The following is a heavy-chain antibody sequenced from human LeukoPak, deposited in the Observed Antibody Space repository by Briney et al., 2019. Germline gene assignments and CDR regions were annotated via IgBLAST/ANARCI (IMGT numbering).Heavy chain of an antibody. CDR1: GFTFSTYS. CDR2: IDTFTSYI. D-gene: IGHD3-10*01. CDR3: ARGRSITLLRGVAMSDGFDI. J-gene: IGHJ3*02. V-gene: IGHV3-21*01. Sequence: PGGSLRLSCAASGFTFSTYSMNWVRQAPGKGLEWVSFIDTFTSYIYDGDSVKGRFTISRDNAKNSLYLQMNGLRAEDTAVYYCARGRSITLLRGVAMSDGFDIWGQGAMVTVSS.